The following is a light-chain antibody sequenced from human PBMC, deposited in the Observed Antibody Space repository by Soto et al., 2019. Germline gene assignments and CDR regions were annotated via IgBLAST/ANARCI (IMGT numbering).Light chain of an antibody. V-gene: IGLV2-8*01. CDR3: SSLGGSNNFYI. CDR1: SSDVGAYNY. CDR2: EVS. Sequence: QSVMTHPPSASGSPGQSVTISCIGTSSDVGAYNYVSWSQQHPGKVPKLMIYEVSKRPSGVPDRFSASKSGNTASLTVSGLQAEDYSDYYCSSLGGSNNFYIFGTGTKVTGL. J-gene: IGLJ1*01.